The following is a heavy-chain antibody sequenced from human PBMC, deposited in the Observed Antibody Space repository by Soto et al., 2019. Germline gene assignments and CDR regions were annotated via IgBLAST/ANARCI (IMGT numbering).Heavy chain of an antibody. V-gene: IGHV4-39*01. D-gene: IGHD5-12*01. Sequence: QLQLQESGPGLVKPSETLSLTCTVSGDSISGSNYYWGWIRQPPGKGLEWIGSIYYSGKTYYKPSLKSRVTISVDTSKNQFPLRLSSVAAADTAMYYGARPRTEGPTITNFGYWGQGTLFTVSS. CDR2: IYYSGKT. CDR1: GDSISGSNYY. CDR3: ARPRTEGPTITNFGY. J-gene: IGHJ4*02.